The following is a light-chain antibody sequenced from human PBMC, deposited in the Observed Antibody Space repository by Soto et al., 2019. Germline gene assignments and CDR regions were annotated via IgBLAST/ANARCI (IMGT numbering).Light chain of an antibody. V-gene: IGKV3-20*01. J-gene: IGKJ5*01. CDR1: QSLDGNW. Sequence: EIVLTQSPGTLSLSPGERVTLSCRASQSLDGNWLAWHQQKPGQAPRFLIYSASNRAAGIPDRFSGGGSGRDFALTINRLETEDFAVYYWQQYGTSPITFGQGTRLEVK. CDR3: QQYGTSPIT. CDR2: SAS.